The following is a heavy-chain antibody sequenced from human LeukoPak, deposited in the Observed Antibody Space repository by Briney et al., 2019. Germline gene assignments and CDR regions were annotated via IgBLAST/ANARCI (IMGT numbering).Heavy chain of an antibody. CDR3: ARDQSSGDGIDY. J-gene: IGHJ4*02. Sequence: SETLSLTCTVSGGSISSYYWSWIRQPPGKGLEWIGYIYYSGSTNYNPSLKSRVTISVDTSKNQFSLKLSSVTAADTAAYYCARDQSSGDGIDYWGQGTLVTVSS. D-gene: IGHD2-21*02. V-gene: IGHV4-59*01. CDR1: GGSISSYY. CDR2: IYYSGST.